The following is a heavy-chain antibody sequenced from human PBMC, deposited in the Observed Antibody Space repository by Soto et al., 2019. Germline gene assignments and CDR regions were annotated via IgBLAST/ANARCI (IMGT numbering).Heavy chain of an antibody. Sequence: QLQVQESGPGLVKPSETLSLTSTVSGSSISSSGYYWGWIRQPPGKGLEWIGSMYYGVSTYYNPSLKSRVTVSVDASKNQFSLNLSSVTAADTAVYYCARLPSRHLVDYWGQGTLVTVSS. D-gene: IGHD3-3*02. CDR2: MYYGVST. CDR1: GSSISSSGYY. J-gene: IGHJ4*02. V-gene: IGHV4-39*01. CDR3: ARLPSRHLVDY.